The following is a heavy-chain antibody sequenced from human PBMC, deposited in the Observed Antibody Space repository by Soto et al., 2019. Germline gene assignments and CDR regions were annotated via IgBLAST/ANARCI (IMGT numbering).Heavy chain of an antibody. Sequence: GASVKVCCKASGGTFSSYAISWVRQAPGRGLEWMGGIIPIFGTANYAQKFQGRVTITADESTSTAYMELSSLRSEDTAVYYCAREGEMATITRYWGQGTLVTVSS. CDR1: GGTFSSYA. J-gene: IGHJ4*02. CDR2: IIPIFGTA. D-gene: IGHD5-12*01. CDR3: AREGEMATITRY. V-gene: IGHV1-69*13.